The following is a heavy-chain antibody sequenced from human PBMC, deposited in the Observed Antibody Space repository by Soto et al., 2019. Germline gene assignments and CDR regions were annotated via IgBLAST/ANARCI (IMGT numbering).Heavy chain of an antibody. Sequence: XGALILSCAAAGFTFSSYEMNWVRQAPGRGLEWVSYISGSGSTIYYADSVKGRFTISRDNAKNSLYLQMNSLRAEDTAVYYCARVSVVVPAATSPFDHWGQGTLVTVSS. CDR3: ARVSVVVPAATSPFDH. CDR1: GFTFSSYE. J-gene: IGHJ1*01. CDR2: ISGSGSTI. V-gene: IGHV3-48*03. D-gene: IGHD2-2*01.